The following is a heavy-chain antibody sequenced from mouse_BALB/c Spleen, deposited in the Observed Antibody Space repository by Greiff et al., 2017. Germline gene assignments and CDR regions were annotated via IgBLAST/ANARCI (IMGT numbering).Heavy chain of an antibody. J-gene: IGHJ3*01. CDR1: GYSITSGYY. D-gene: IGHD4-1*01. CDR3: ARDGLGLAY. V-gene: IGHV3-6*02. CDR2: ISYDGSN. Sequence: EVKLVESGPGLVKPSQSLSLTCSVTGYSITSGYYWNWIRQFPGNKLEWMGYISYDGSNNYNPSLKNRISITRDTSKNQFFLKLNSVTTEDTATYYCARDGLGLAYWGQGTLVTVSA.